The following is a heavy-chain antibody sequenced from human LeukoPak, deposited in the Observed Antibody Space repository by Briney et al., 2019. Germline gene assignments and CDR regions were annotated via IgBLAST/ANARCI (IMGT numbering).Heavy chain of an antibody. V-gene: IGHV3-11*01. D-gene: IGHD6-13*01. CDR1: GFTFSDYY. J-gene: IGHJ6*03. CDR3: ARSIAAAGYLHYYYYYMDV. CDR2: IGSSGSTI. Sequence: IPGVSLRLSCAASGFTFSDYYMSWIRQAPGKGLEWVSYIGSSGSTIYYADSVKGRFTISRDNAKNSLYLQMNSLRAEDTAVYYCARSIAAAGYLHYYYYYMDVWGKGTTVTVSS.